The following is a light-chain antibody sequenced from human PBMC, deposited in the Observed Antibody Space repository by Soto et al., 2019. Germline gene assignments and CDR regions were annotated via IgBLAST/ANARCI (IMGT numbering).Light chain of an antibody. CDR2: QAS. J-gene: IGKJ1*01. V-gene: IGKV1-5*03. Sequence: DIQMTQSPSNLSASVGDRVTITCRASQNIDSWLAWYQHKPGQAPTLLIYQASILQTGVPSRFSGSGSGTEFRLAISSLQPDDFATYYCQQYAGHSWAFGQGTKLETK. CDR1: QNIDSW. CDR3: QQYAGHSWA.